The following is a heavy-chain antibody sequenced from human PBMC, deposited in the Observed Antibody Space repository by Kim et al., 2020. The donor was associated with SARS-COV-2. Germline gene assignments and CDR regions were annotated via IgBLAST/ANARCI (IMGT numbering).Heavy chain of an antibody. Sequence: GGSLRLSCAASGLPFRSHAMSWVRQPPGKGLEWVSAISDNGGNTYFADSVKGRFTISRDNSRNTLYLQMNSLTADDTAVYYCAKEVWLSGTGWFDPWGQGTLVTVSS. CDR1: GLPFRSHA. D-gene: IGHD3-22*01. CDR2: ISDNGGNT. CDR3: AKEVWLSGTGWFDP. J-gene: IGHJ5*02. V-gene: IGHV3-23*01.